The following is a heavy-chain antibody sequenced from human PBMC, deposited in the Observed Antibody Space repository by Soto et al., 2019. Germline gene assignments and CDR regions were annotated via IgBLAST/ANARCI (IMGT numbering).Heavy chain of an antibody. CDR3: ARVGRGVNILTGPGPFVFDY. J-gene: IGHJ4*02. D-gene: IGHD3-9*01. Sequence: QVQLQQWGAGLLKPSETLSLTCAVYGGSFSGYYWSWIRQPPGKGLEWSGEINHSGSTNYNPSLKCRVTISVDTSKNQFSLKLSSVTAADTAVYYCARVGRGVNILTGPGPFVFDYWGQGTLVTVSS. CDR2: INHSGST. CDR1: GGSFSGYY. V-gene: IGHV4-34*01.